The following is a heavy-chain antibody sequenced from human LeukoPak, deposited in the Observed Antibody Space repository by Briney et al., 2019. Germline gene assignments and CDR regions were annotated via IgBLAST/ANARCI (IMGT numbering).Heavy chain of an antibody. CDR3: ARKYYYDSSGSDAFDI. Sequence: PGGSLRLSCAASGFTFTSYAMSWVRQAPGKGLEWVSGISASGSNTYYADSVKGRFTISRDSSKNTLYLQMNSLRAEDTAVYYCARKYYYDSSGSDAFDIWGQGTMVTVSS. J-gene: IGHJ3*02. CDR1: GFTFTSYA. V-gene: IGHV3-23*01. D-gene: IGHD3-22*01. CDR2: ISASGSNT.